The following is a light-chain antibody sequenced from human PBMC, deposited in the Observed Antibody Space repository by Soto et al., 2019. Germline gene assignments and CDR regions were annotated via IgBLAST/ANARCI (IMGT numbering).Light chain of an antibody. J-gene: IGLJ1*01. CDR2: EVS. V-gene: IGLV2-14*01. CDR3: SSYASSNTYV. CDR1: SSDIGAYNF. Sequence: QSALTQPASVSGSPGQSITISCTGTSSDIGAYNFVSWYQHHPGKAPKLIIYEVSNRPSGVSSRFSGSKSGNTASLTISGLQAEDEAVYYCSSYASSNTYVFGTGTKLTVL.